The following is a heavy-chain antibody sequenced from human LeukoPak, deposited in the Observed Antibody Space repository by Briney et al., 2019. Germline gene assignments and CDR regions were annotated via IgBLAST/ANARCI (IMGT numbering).Heavy chain of an antibody. D-gene: IGHD3-22*01. J-gene: IGHJ1*01. CDR2: INPNSGGT. CDR1: GYTFTGYY. V-gene: IGHV1-2*02. CDR3: ARIGDSGYYKAEYFQH. Sequence: ASVKVSCKASGYTFTGYYMHWVRQAPEQGLEWMGWINPNSGGTNYAQKFQGRVTMTRDTSISTAYMELSRLRSDDTAAYYCARIGDSGYYKAEYFQHWGQGTLVTVSS.